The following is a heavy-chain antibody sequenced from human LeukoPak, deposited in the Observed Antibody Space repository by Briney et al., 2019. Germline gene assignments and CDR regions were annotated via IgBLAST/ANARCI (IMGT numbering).Heavy chain of an antibody. Sequence: PGGSLRLSCAASGFTFSSYSMNWVRQAPGKGLEWVSSISSSSSYICYADSVKGRFTISRDNAKNSLYLQMNSLRAEDTAVYYCARLVGRRYYYYGMDVWGQGTTVTVSS. CDR1: GFTFSSYS. CDR2: ISSSSSYI. J-gene: IGHJ6*02. D-gene: IGHD6-13*01. V-gene: IGHV3-21*01. CDR3: ARLVGRRYYYYGMDV.